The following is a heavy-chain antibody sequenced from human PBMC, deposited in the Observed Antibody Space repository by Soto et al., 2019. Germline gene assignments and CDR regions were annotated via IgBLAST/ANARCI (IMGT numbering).Heavy chain of an antibody. CDR3: ARDHDTSGFSNY. CDR1: GFIFGSYA. Sequence: GGSLRLSCAASGFIFGSYAMHWVRQAPGKGLEWVAVISYDGSNKYYADSVKGRFTISRDNSRNTLDLQMNSLSAEDTAVYFCARDHDTSGFSNYWGQGTLVTVSS. J-gene: IGHJ4*02. V-gene: IGHV3-30-3*01. CDR2: ISYDGSNK. D-gene: IGHD3-22*01.